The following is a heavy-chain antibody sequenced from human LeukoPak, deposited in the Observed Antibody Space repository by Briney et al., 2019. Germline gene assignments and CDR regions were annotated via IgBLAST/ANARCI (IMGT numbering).Heavy chain of an antibody. J-gene: IGHJ6*03. CDR2: IYRSGST. Sequence: SETLSLTCSVSGYSISTGYYWVWIRQSPGQGLEWIGSIYRSGSTNYNPSLKSRVTISVDTSNNQFSLKVSSVTAADTAVYYCARGDCSSTICYSPMDVWGKGTTVTVSS. D-gene: IGHD2-2*01. CDR1: GYSISTGYY. V-gene: IGHV4-38-2*02. CDR3: ARGDCSSTICYSPMDV.